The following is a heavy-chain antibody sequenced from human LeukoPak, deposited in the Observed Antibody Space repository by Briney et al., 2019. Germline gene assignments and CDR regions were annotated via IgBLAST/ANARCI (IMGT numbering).Heavy chain of an antibody. CDR3: ARTRRSGTYLDAFDI. J-gene: IGHJ3*02. CDR1: VGSISIGGYY. Sequence: PSETLSLTCTVSVGSISIGGYYCSWIRQHPGKGLEWIGYIYYIGSTYHNPSLKSRVTISVDTSKNQLSLKLSSVSASDTALYHCARTRRSGTYLDAFDIWGQGTIVTVSS. V-gene: IGHV4-31*03. CDR2: IYYIGST. D-gene: IGHD3-10*01.